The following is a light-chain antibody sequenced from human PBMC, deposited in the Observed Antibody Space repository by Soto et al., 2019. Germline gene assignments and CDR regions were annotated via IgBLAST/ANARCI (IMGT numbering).Light chain of an antibody. CDR2: DVS. J-gene: IGLJ1*01. CDR3: SSFTSSSTYV. Sequence: QSVLTQPASVSGSPGQSITISCTGTSSDVGRYNYVSWYQQHPGKAPKLMIYDVSNRPSGVSSRFSGSKSGNTASLTISGLQAEDEADYYCSSFTSSSTYVFGTGTKVTVL. V-gene: IGLV2-14*01. CDR1: SSDVGRYNY.